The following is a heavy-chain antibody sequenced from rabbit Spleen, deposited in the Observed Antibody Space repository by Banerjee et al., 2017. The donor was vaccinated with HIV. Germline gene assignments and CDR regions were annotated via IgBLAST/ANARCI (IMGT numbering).Heavy chain of an antibody. D-gene: IGHD1-1*01. CDR2: INAATAKP. J-gene: IGHJ4*01. V-gene: IGHV1S45*01. CDR1: GFSFGDRDV. Sequence: ELVESGGGLVQPEGSLTLTCKASGFSFGDRDVMCWVRQAPGKGLEWIACINAATAKPVYATWAKGRFTISRTSSTTVTLRMTSLTAADTATYFCARDLVGVIGWNFYLWGPGTLVTVS. CDR3: ARDLVGVIGWNFYL.